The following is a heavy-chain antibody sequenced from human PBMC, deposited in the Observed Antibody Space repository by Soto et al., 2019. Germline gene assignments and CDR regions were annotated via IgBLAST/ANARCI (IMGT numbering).Heavy chain of an antibody. CDR2: ITSSGDRA. CDR1: GFTFSYYE. J-gene: IGHJ4*02. Sequence: EVQLVESGGGLAQPGGSLRLSCVASGFTFSYYEMNWVRQAPGKGLEWISYITSSGDRAQYADSVKGRFTISRDNTKNLLYLQMTSLSAEDTGLYYCARDIFDNWGQGTLVIVSS. V-gene: IGHV3-48*03. CDR3: ARDIFDN.